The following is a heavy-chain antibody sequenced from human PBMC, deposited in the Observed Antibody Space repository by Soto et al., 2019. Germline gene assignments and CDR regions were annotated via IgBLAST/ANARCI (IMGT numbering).Heavy chain of an antibody. J-gene: IGHJ5*02. CDR3: ARDIPYTHRFGKWFDP. CDR2: IIPVFGTV. V-gene: IGHV1-69*01. D-gene: IGHD2-2*02. Sequence: QVRLVQSGAEVKKPGSSVKVSCKASGGTFSNYAITWLRLAPGQGLGWLGGIIPVFGTVNYAQKFQGRVTRTAEECTGPAYLEPNRLRSEDTAVYYCARDIPYTHRFGKWFDPRGQGTLVMVS. CDR1: GGTFSNYA.